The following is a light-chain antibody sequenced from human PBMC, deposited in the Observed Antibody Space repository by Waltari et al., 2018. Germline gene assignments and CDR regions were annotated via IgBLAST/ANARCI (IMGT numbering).Light chain of an antibody. CDR2: KAS. CDR1: QSISTW. Sequence: DIQMTQSPSTLSASVGDRVTITCRASQSISTWLAWYQQKPGKAPKLLIYKASTLESGVPSRFSGSGSVTEFTLTISSLQPDDFATYYCQQYNNYSVFGQGTKVEIK. V-gene: IGKV1-5*03. J-gene: IGKJ1*01. CDR3: QQYNNYSV.